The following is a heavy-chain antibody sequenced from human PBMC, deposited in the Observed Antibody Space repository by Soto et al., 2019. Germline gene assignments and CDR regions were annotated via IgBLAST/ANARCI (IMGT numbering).Heavy chain of an antibody. D-gene: IGHD2-21*02. CDR1: GFNFNSYA. V-gene: IGHV3-7*01. CDR3: ARAGYCGPGCYYYFDY. CDR2: IKPDGSAT. J-gene: IGHJ4*02. Sequence: GGSLRLSCAASGFNFNSYAMSWVRLIPGKGLEWVAYIKPDGSATYYVDSVKGRFTISRDNAKNSLYLQMNSLRVEDTSVYYCARAGYCGPGCYYYFDYWGQGTLVTVSS.